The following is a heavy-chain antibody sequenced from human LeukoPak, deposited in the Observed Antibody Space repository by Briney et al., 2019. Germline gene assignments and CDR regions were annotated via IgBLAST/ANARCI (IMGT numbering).Heavy chain of an antibody. J-gene: IGHJ4*02. CDR2: IYTGGST. Sequence: PGGFLRLSCVVSGFTVSSDYMSWVRQAPGKGLECVSLIYTGGSTYYADSVKGRFTISRDESKNTLYLQMNSLRAEDTAIYYCARVSGSYYPFDYWGQGTLVTVSS. CDR1: GFTVSSDY. V-gene: IGHV3-53*01. D-gene: IGHD1-26*01. CDR3: ARVSGSYYPFDY.